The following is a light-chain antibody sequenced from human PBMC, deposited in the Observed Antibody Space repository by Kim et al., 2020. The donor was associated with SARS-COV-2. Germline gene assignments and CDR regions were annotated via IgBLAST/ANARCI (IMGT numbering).Light chain of an antibody. CDR2: SAS. J-gene: IGKJ4*01. CDR3: QQSYSTLS. Sequence: DIEMTQSPSSLSASVGDRVTITCRASQRIGSYVNWYQQKPGKAPNLLIYSASTLQSGVPSRFRGSGSGTDFTLTISSLQPEDFATYSCQQSYSTLSFGGGTKLEI. CDR1: QRIGSY. V-gene: IGKV1-39*01.